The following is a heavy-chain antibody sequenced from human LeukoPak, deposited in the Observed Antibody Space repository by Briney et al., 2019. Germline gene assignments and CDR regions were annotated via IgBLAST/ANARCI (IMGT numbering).Heavy chain of an antibody. D-gene: IGHD3-22*01. Sequence: ASVKVSLKSSGYTFTNCYIHWVRPAPGQGLEWMGIINPSGGTTSYVQKFQGRVTMTSDTSTSTVYMELSSLRSEDTAVYYCARVGHYYDRSGKKGPDYWGQGTLVTASS. V-gene: IGHV1-46*01. CDR2: INPSGGTT. J-gene: IGHJ4*02. CDR3: ARVGHYYDRSGKKGPDY. CDR1: GYTFTNCY.